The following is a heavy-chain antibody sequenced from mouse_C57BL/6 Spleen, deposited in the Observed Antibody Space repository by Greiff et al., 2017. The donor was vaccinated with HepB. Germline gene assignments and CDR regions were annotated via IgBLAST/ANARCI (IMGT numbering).Heavy chain of an antibody. J-gene: IGHJ3*01. CDR2: IDPSDSET. V-gene: IGHV1-52*01. D-gene: IGHD2-3*01. CDR1: GYTFTSYW. Sequence: QVQLQQSGAELVRPGSSVKLSCKASGYTFTSYWMHWVKQRPIQGLEWIGNIDPSDSETHYNQKFKDKATLTVDKSSSTAYMQLSSLTSEDSAVYYCARHGDGYYPAWFAYWGQGTLVTVSA. CDR3: ARHGDGYYPAWFAY.